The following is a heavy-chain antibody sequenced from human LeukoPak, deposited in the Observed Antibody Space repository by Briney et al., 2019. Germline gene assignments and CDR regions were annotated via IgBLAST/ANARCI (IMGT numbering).Heavy chain of an antibody. D-gene: IGHD3-10*01. V-gene: IGHV4-34*01. CDR3: ARVRSLYGSGSYYKDYYYYMDV. Sequence: SETLSLTCAVYGGSFSGYYWSWIRQPPGKGLEWIGEINHSGSTNYNPSLKSRVTISVDTSKNQFSLKLSSVTAADTAVYYCARVRSLYGSGSYYKDYYYYMDVWGKGTMVTVSS. J-gene: IGHJ6*03. CDR2: INHSGST. CDR1: GGSFSGYY.